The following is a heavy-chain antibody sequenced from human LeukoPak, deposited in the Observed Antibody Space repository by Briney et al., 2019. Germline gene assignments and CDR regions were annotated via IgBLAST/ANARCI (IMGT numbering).Heavy chain of an antibody. CDR3: ARDRLAYCGGDCYSNWFDP. V-gene: IGHV1-69*13. CDR1: GGTFSSYA. CDR2: IIPIFGTA. D-gene: IGHD2-21*02. J-gene: IGHJ5*02. Sequence: ASVKVSCKASGGTFSSYAISWVRQAPGQGLEWMGGIIPIFGTANYAQKFQGRVTITADESTSTAYMELSSLRSEDTAVYYCARDRLAYCGGDCYSNWFDPWGQGTLVTVSS.